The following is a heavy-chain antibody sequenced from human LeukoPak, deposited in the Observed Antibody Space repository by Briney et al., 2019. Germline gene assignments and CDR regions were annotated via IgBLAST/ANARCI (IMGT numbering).Heavy chain of an antibody. Sequence: PGGSLRLSCAASGFTFSNAWMSWVRQAPGKGLEWVGRVKSKTDGGTTDYAAPVKGRFTISRDDLEDTAYLQMNSLKTDDTAVYYCTTLGKVNWGQGTLVTVSS. V-gene: IGHV3-15*01. CDR3: TTLGKVN. J-gene: IGHJ4*02. CDR2: VKSKTDGGTT. CDR1: GFTFSNAW.